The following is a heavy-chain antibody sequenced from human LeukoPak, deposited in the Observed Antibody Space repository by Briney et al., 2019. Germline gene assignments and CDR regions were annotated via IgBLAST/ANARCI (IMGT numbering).Heavy chain of an antibody. D-gene: IGHD3-9*01. CDR2: IDSDGTNR. V-gene: IGHV3-74*01. CDR1: GFTFRRYW. CDR3: EGRATGLPEY. Sequence: GGSLRLSCAASGFTFRRYWMHWVRQAPGKGLVWVSRIDSDGTNRDYADSVKGRFTISRDNAKNTVYLQMNSLRDEDTAGYYCEGRATGLPEYWGQGSLVTVSS. J-gene: IGHJ4*02.